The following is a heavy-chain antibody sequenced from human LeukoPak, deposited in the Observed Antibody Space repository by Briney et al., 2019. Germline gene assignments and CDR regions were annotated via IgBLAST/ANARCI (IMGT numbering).Heavy chain of an antibody. V-gene: IGHV1-18*01. Sequence: GASVKVSCKASGYTFTSYGISWVRQAPGQGLEWMGWISAYNGNTNYAQKLQGRVTMTTDTSTSTAYMELRSLRSDDTAVYYCARDLLHSSSWYFDYWGQGTLVTVSS. CDR1: GYTFTSYG. D-gene: IGHD6-13*01. CDR2: ISAYNGNT. J-gene: IGHJ4*02. CDR3: ARDLLHSSSWYFDY.